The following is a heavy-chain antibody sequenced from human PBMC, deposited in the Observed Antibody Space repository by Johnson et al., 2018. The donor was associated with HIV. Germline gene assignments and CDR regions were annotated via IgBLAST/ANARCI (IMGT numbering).Heavy chain of an antibody. CDR3: ARERAMVRGGPDACDI. CDR2: ISYDGSNK. J-gene: IGHJ3*02. CDR1: GFTFSSYA. D-gene: IGHD3-10*01. Sequence: VQLVESGGGVVQPGRSLRLSCAASGFTFSSYAMHWVRQAPGKGLEWVAVISYDGSNKYYADSVKGRFTISRDNSKNTLYLQMNSLRAEDTAVYYCARERAMVRGGPDACDIWGQGTMVTVSS. V-gene: IGHV3-30-3*01.